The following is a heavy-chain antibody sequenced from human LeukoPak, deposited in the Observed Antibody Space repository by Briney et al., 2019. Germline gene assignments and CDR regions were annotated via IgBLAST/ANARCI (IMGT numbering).Heavy chain of an antibody. CDR2: IYHSGSS. V-gene: IGHV4-38-2*01. CDR3: ARAKNPYYYYYYMDF. J-gene: IGHJ6*03. Sequence: NPSETLSPTCAVSGYSISSGHYWVWIRQPPGKGLEYIGNIYHSGSSHYNPSLKSRVTISVDTSNNQFSLKLSSVTAPDTAVYYCARAKNPYYYYYYMDFWGRGATVTVSS. CDR1: GYSISSGHY.